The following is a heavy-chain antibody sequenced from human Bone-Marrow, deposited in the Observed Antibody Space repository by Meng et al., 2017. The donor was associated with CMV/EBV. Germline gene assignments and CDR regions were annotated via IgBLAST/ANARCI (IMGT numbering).Heavy chain of an antibody. CDR2: MNPNSGNT. CDR1: GYTFTSYD. D-gene: IGHD2-2*01. V-gene: IGHV1-8*01. J-gene: IGHJ5*02. Sequence: ASVKVSCKASGYTFTSYDINWVRQATGQGLEWMGWMNPNSGNTGYAQKFQGRITMTRNTSISTAYLELNGLRPEDTAVYYWARGPVCSSTSCRRIWFDPWGQGTLVTVSS. CDR3: ARGPVCSSTSCRRIWFDP.